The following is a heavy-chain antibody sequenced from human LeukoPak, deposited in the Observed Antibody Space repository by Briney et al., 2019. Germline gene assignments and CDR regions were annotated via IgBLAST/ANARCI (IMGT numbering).Heavy chain of an antibody. CDR1: GFTFSSYS. J-gene: IGHJ4*02. CDR2: ISYDGSNK. V-gene: IGHV3-30*04. Sequence: PGGSLRLSCAASGFTFSSYSMHWVRQAPGKGLEWVAVISYDGSNKYYADSVKGRFTISRDNSKNTLYLQMNSLRAEDTAVYYCAREGNNDFDYWGQGTLVTVSS. CDR3: AREGNNDFDY. D-gene: IGHD1/OR15-1a*01.